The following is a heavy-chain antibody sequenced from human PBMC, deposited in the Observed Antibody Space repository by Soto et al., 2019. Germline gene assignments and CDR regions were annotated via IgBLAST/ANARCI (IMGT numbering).Heavy chain of an antibody. D-gene: IGHD6-19*01. CDR2: IIPIFGTA. J-gene: IGHJ4*02. CDR3: ARAPPPLGSSGWIFDY. V-gene: IGHV1-69*06. Sequence: SVKVSCKASGGTFSSYAISWVRQAPGQGLEWMGGIIPIFGTANYAQKFQGRVTITADKSTSTAYMELSSLRSEDTAVYYCARAPPPLGSSGWIFDYWGQGTLVTVSS. CDR1: GGTFSSYA.